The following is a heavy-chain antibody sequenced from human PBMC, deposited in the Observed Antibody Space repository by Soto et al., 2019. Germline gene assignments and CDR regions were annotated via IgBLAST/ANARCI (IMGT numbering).Heavy chain of an antibody. D-gene: IGHD6-13*01. CDR3: AKTLPSSSSWSRLEDAFDI. J-gene: IGHJ3*02. V-gene: IGHV3-23*01. CDR1: GFTFSSYG. CDR2: IFYTATKT. Sequence: GGSLRLSFAASGFTFSSYGMHWVRQAPGKRLEWVSTIFYTATKTYYADSVKGRFTISRDNSKNTLYLQMNSLRAEDTAVYYCAKTLPSSSSWSRLEDAFDIWGQGTTVTVSS.